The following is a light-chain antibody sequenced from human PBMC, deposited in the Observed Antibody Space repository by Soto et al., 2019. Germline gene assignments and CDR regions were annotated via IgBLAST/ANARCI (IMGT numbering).Light chain of an antibody. CDR3: LQYNTYPWT. CDR1: QSLRTC. J-gene: IGKJ1*01. V-gene: IGKV1-5*03. CDR2: KVS. Sequence: DIQMTQSPSTLSASIGDRVTITCRASQSLRTCLAWFQQKPGEAPKGLIYKVSYLESGVPPRFDGSGSETEFTLTINGLQPDDFATYYCLQYNTYPWTFGQGTKVEIK.